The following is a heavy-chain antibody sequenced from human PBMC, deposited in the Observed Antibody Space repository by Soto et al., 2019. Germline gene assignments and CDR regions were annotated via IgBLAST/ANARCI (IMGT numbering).Heavy chain of an antibody. D-gene: IGHD2-2*01. Sequence: QVQLVQSGAEVKKPGASVKVSCKASGYTFTSYAMHWVRQAPGQRLEWMGWINAGNGNTKYSQKFQGRVTITRDTSASTAYMELSSLRSEDTAVYYCARTPVSGSTSCYFCFDYWGQGTLVTVSS. CDR3: ARTPVSGSTSCYFCFDY. CDR2: INAGNGNT. V-gene: IGHV1-3*01. J-gene: IGHJ4*02. CDR1: GYTFTSYA.